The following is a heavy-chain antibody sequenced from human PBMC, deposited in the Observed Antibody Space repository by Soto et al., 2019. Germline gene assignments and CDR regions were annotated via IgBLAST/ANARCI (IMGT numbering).Heavy chain of an antibody. Sequence: QVNLVQSGAEVKKPGASVKVSCKASGYTFTSYGITWVRQAPGQGLEWMGWISAHNGNTEYAQKLQGRAIVTRDTSTSTAYMELRSLISDDTAVYYCARGRYGDYWGQGALVTVSS. CDR2: ISAHNGNT. J-gene: IGHJ4*02. CDR1: GYTFTSYG. CDR3: ARGRYGDY. V-gene: IGHV1-18*01. D-gene: IGHD1-1*01.